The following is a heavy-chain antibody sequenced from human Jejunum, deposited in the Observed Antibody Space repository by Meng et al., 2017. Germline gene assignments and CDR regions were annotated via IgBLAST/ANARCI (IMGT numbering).Heavy chain of an antibody. CDR2: IHHSGSI. Sequence: QVQVQQWGAGLLKPSETLSLTCPFQGGSFSTYDWSWIRQPPGKGLEWLGQIHHSGSINDNPSLKDRVTMSVDTSRSQISLKLNSVTAADTAVYYCRLAYCVSDCGDYWGQGTLVTVSS. CDR3: RLAYCVSDCGDY. J-gene: IGHJ4*02. CDR1: GGSFSTYD. D-gene: IGHD2-21*02. V-gene: IGHV4-34*01.